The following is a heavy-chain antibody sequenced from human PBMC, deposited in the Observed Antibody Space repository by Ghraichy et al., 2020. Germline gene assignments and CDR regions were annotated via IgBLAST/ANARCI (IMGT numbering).Heavy chain of an antibody. CDR2: IHHSGST. V-gene: IGHV4-39*01. CDR3: ARVIGTVEVAGTGKYYFDY. J-gene: IGHJ4*02. CDR1: GGSVSSSNYY. D-gene: IGHD6-19*01. Sequence: SETLSLTCTVSGGSVSSSNYYWGWIRQPPGKGLEWIANIHHSGSTYYNPSLKSRVTISIDTSKNQFSLNVTSVTAADTAVYYSARVIGTVEVAGTGKYYFDYWGQGTLGTVSS.